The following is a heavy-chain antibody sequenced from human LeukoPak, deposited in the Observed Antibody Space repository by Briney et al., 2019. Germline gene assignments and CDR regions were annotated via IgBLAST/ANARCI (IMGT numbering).Heavy chain of an antibody. J-gene: IGHJ4*02. D-gene: IGHD3-10*01. CDR3: AKEEFTMVRGVLDY. CDR2: ISYDGSNK. Sequence: GGSLRLSCAASGFTFSSYGMHWVRQAPGKGLECVAVISYDGSNKYYADSVKGRFTISRDNSKNTLYLQMNSLRAEDTAVYYCAKEEFTMVRGVLDYWGQGTLVTVSS. V-gene: IGHV3-30*18. CDR1: GFTFSSYG.